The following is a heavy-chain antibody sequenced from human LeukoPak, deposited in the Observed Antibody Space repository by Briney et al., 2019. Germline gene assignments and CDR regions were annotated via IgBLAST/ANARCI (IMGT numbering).Heavy chain of an antibody. CDR3: ATPQMSYYGSGTHYSYYYVDV. CDR1: RGAFTRAA. CDR2: VLPLSGTA. D-gene: IGHD3-10*01. J-gene: IGHJ6*03. Sequence: SVKVSCKASRGAFTRAAVSWVRQAPGQGLEWMGGVLPLSGTANYAQKFQGRVTITADESTNTAYMELNSLTFQDTAVYYYATPQMSYYGSGTHYSYYYVDVWGRGTAVTVSS. V-gene: IGHV1-69*01.